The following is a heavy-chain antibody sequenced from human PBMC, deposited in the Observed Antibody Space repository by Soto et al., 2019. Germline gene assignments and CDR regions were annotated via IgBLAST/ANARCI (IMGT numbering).Heavy chain of an antibody. J-gene: IGHJ5*02. D-gene: IGHD2-15*01. Sequence: QVQLVQSGAEVKKPGASVKVSCKASGYTFTSYDINWVRQATGQGLEWMGWLNPNSDNTGYAQKFQGRVTLTRNTSISTAYMELSSLRSEDTAVYYCARALGYCSCGSCYRDWFDHWGQGTLVTVSS. CDR1: GYTFTSYD. CDR2: LNPNSDNT. CDR3: ARALGYCSCGSCYRDWFDH. V-gene: IGHV1-8*01.